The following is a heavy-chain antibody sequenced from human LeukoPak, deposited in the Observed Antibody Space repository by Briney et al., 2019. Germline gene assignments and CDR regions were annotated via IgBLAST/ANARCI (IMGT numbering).Heavy chain of an antibody. D-gene: IGHD2-15*01. J-gene: IGHJ4*02. CDR2: ISGSGGST. CDR1: GFTFDTYN. Sequence: GGSLRLSCAGSGFTFDTYNFNWVRQAPGKGLEWVSAISGSGGSTYYAASVRGRFTISRDTSRSTLYLQMNSLRAEDAAVYYCAKAPVTSCRGAFCYPFDYWGQGTLLTVSS. CDR3: AKAPVTSCRGAFCYPFDY. V-gene: IGHV3-23*01.